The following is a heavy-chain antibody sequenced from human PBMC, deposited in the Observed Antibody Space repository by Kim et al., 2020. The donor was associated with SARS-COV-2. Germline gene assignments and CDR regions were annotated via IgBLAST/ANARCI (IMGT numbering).Heavy chain of an antibody. CDR3: ARHGNYYGMDV. V-gene: IGHV5-10-1*01. D-gene: IGHD1-26*01. CDR1: GYSFTNYW. J-gene: IGHJ6*02. CDR2: IDPSDSYT. Sequence: GESLKISCKGSGYSFTNYWINWVRQMPGKGLEWMGRIDPSDSYTNYSPSFQGHVTISADKSISTAYLQWGSLKASDTAIYYCARHGNYYGMDVWGQGTTVTVSS.